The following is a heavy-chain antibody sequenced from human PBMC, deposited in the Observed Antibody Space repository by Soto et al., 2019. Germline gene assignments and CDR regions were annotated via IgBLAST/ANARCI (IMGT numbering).Heavy chain of an antibody. CDR1: GFTFSSYG. CDR2: IWYDGSNK. V-gene: IGHV3-33*01. Sequence: GGSLRLSCAASGFTFSSYGMHWVRQAPGKGLEWVAVIWYDGSNKYYADSVKGRFTISRDNSKNTLYLQMNSLRAEDTAVYYCARDRSRYYYYYGMDVWGQGTTVTVSS. J-gene: IGHJ6*02. CDR3: ARDRSRYYYYYGMDV.